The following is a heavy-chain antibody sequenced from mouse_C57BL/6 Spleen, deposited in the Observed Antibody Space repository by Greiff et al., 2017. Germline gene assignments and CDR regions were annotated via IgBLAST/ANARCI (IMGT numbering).Heavy chain of an antibody. CDR3: ARGGIYYEETRAMDY. J-gene: IGHJ4*01. Sequence: VQLQQPGAELVKPGASVKMSCKASGYTFTSYWITWVKQRPGQGLEWIGDIYPGSGSTNYNEKFKSKATLTVDTSSSTAYMQLSSLTSEDSAVYYCARGGIYYEETRAMDYWGQGTSGTVSS. V-gene: IGHV1-55*01. D-gene: IGHD2-4*01. CDR1: GYTFTSYW. CDR2: IYPGSGST.